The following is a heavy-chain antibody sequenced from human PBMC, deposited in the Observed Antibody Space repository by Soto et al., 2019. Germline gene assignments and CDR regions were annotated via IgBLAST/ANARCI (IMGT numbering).Heavy chain of an antibody. CDR2: ISWDGGST. CDR3: AKDINVREYSSGWYSYGMDV. Sequence: GESLKISCAASGFTFDDYTMHWVRQAPGKGLEWVSLISWDGGSTYYADSVKGRFTISRDNSKNSLYLQMNSLRTEDTALYYCAKDINVREYSSGWYSYGMDVWGQGTTVTVSS. CDR1: GFTFDDYT. V-gene: IGHV3-43*01. D-gene: IGHD6-19*01. J-gene: IGHJ6*02.